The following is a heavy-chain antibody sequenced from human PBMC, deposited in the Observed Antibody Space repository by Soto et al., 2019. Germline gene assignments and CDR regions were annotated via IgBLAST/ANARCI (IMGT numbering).Heavy chain of an antibody. D-gene: IGHD1-26*01. J-gene: IGHJ4*02. CDR2: IYQSGST. CDR1: GGSISSGGYS. Sequence: QLQLQESGSGLVKPSQTLSLTCAVSGGSISSGGYSWSWIRQPPGKGLEWIGYIYQSGSTYYNPSLKSRVTISVDRSKNQFSLKLSSVTAADTAVYYCARGGQIRSGSYYSGPFDYWGQGTLVTVSS. CDR3: ARGGQIRSGSYYSGPFDY. V-gene: IGHV4-30-2*01.